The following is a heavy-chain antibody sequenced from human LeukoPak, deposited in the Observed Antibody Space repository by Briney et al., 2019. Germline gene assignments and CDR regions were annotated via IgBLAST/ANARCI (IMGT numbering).Heavy chain of an antibody. CDR3: AKGDSSGWYPYFQH. D-gene: IGHD6-19*01. V-gene: IGHV3-23*01. Sequence: PRGSLRLSSAASGFTFSSYAMSWVRQAPGKGLEWVSAISGSGGSTYYADSVKGRFTISRDNSKNTLYLQMNSLRAEDTAVYYCAKGDSSGWYPYFQHWGQGTLVTVSS. CDR1: GFTFSSYA. CDR2: ISGSGGST. J-gene: IGHJ1*01.